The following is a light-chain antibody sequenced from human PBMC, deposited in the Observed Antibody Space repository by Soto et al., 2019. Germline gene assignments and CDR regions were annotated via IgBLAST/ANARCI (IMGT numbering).Light chain of an antibody. CDR2: AAS. CDR3: QQSYSTPFT. Sequence: DIQMTQSPSSLSASVGDRVTITCRASQSISTYLNWYQQKAGKAPKVMIHAASSLQSGVPSRFSGSGFWTDFTLTISSLQPEDFRTYYCQQSYSTPFTFAPGTKVYIK. CDR1: QSISTY. V-gene: IGKV1-39*01. J-gene: IGKJ3*01.